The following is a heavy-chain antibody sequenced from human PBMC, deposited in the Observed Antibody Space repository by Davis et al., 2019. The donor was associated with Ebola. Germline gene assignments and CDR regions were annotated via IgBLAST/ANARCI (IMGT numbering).Heavy chain of an antibody. D-gene: IGHD1-14*01. Sequence: AASVKVSCKAVGDTLTSYAMTWVRQAPGQGLEWMGGIIPVFRTANYAQKFQGRVTMTRDTSTSTVYMELSSLRSEDTAVYYCALLTGTTVDDIDYWGQGTLVTVSS. CDR2: IIPVFRTA. CDR1: GDTLTSYA. J-gene: IGHJ4*02. V-gene: IGHV1-69*05. CDR3: ALLTGTTVDDIDY.